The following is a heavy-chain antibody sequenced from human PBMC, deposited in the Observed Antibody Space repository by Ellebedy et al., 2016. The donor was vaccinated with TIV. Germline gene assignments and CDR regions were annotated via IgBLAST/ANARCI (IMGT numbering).Heavy chain of an antibody. CDR2: ISSNGGST. J-gene: IGHJ6*02. Sequence: GESLKISXSASGFTFSSYAMHWVRQAPGKGLEYVSAISSNGGSTYYADSVKGRFTISRDNSKNTLYLQMNSLRAEDTAVYYCAKDRDDYGDYGHYYYGMDVWGQGTTVTVSS. V-gene: IGHV3-64*04. CDR3: AKDRDDYGDYGHYYYGMDV. D-gene: IGHD4-17*01. CDR1: GFTFSSYA.